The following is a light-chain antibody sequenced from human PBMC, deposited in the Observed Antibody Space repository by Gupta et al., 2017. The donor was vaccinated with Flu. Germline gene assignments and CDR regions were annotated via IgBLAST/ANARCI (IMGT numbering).Light chain of an antibody. CDR2: RND. Sequence: RVTVSCSGSSSNMGRNYVYWYQQLPGAAPKLLIYRNDQRPSGVPDRFSGSKSGTSASLAINGLRAEDEGDYYCAAWDDSLSSWVFGGGTKVTVL. V-gene: IGLV1-47*01. CDR1: SSNMGRNY. CDR3: AAWDDSLSSWV. J-gene: IGLJ3*02.